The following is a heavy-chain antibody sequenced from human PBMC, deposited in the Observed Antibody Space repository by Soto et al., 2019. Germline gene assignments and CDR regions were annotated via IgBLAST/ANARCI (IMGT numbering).Heavy chain of an antibody. CDR3: AKARLETYYFDY. CDR1: GFTFSSYA. V-gene: IGHV3-23*01. D-gene: IGHD1-1*01. CDR2: ISGSGGST. J-gene: IGHJ4*02. Sequence: HPGGSLRLSCAASGFTFSSYAMSWVRQAPGKGLEWVSAISGSGGSTYYADSVKGRFTISRDNSKNTLYLQMNSLRAEDTAVYYCAKARLETYYFDYWGQGTLVTVSS.